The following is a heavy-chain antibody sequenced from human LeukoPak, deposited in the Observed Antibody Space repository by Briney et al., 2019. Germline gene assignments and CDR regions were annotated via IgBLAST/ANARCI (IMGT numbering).Heavy chain of an antibody. J-gene: IGHJ5*02. V-gene: IGHV4-34*01. CDR1: GGSFSGYY. CDR2: INHSGST. CDR3: ARDRRGSVAAAARWFDP. D-gene: IGHD6-13*01. Sequence: SETLSLTCAVYGGSFSGYYWSWIRQPPGKGLEWIGEINHSGSTNYNPSLKSRVAISVDTSKNQFSLKLSSVTAADTAVYYGARDRRGSVAAAARWFDPWGQGTPVTVSS.